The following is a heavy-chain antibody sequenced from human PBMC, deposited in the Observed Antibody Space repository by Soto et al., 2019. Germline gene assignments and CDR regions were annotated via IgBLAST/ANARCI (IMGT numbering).Heavy chain of an antibody. D-gene: IGHD5-12*01. CDR3: AGRRDGYIFDY. V-gene: IGHV4-59*08. Sequence: SETLSLTCSVSGGSINSYYWSWIRQPPGKGLEWIGYIYYSGSTNYNPSLESRVTISVDTSKNQFSLKLNSVTAADTAVYYCAGRRDGYIFDYWGQGTLVTVSS. J-gene: IGHJ4*02. CDR2: IYYSGST. CDR1: GGSINSYY.